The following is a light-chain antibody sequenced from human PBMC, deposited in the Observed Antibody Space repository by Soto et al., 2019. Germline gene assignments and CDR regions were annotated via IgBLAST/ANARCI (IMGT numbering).Light chain of an antibody. CDR3: QQYKSYWT. CDR1: QSISSW. V-gene: IGKV1-5*03. CDR2: KAS. Sequence: DIQMTQSPSTLSASVGDRVTITCRASQSISSWLAWYQQKPGKAPKLLIYKASSLESGVPPRFSGSGSGTEFTLTISSLQTDDFATYYCQQYKSYWTFGHGTKVEI. J-gene: IGKJ1*01.